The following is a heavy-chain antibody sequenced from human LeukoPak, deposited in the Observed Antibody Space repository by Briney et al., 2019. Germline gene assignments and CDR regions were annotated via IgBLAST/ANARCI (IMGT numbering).Heavy chain of an antibody. CDR1: GYTFTSYY. CDR2: INPSGGST. Sequence: ASVTVSCKASGYTFTSYYMHWVRQAPGQGLEWMGIINPSGGSTSYAQKFQGRVTMTRDTSTSTVYMELSSLRSEDTAVYYCASTGYSAINWFDPWGQGTLVTVSS. CDR3: ASTGYSAINWFDP. J-gene: IGHJ5*02. V-gene: IGHV1-46*01. D-gene: IGHD6-13*01.